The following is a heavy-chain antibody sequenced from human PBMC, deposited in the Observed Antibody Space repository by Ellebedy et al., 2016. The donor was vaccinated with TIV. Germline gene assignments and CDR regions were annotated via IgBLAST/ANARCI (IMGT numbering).Heavy chain of an antibody. CDR1: GFTFSSYA. CDR3: AGFRGEAVAGNWFDP. Sequence: GESLKISCAGSGFTFSSYAMSCVRQAPGEGLEWVSAISGSGDSTYYADSEKGRFTISRDNSKNTLYLQMNSLRADDTAVYYCAGFRGEAVAGNWFDPWGQGTLVTVSS. V-gene: IGHV3-23*01. J-gene: IGHJ5*02. CDR2: ISGSGDST. D-gene: IGHD6-19*01.